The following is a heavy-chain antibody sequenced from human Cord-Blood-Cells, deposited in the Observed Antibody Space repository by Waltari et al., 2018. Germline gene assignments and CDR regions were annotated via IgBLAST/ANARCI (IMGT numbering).Heavy chain of an antibody. V-gene: IGHV4-34*01. CDR1: GGSFSGYY. D-gene: IGHD3-3*01. J-gene: IGHJ1*01. Sequence: QVQLQQWGAGRLKPSATLSLTCAVHGGSFSGYYWSWIRQPPGKGLEWIGEINHSGSTNYNPSLKSRVTISVDTSKNQFSLKLSSVTAADTAVYYCARGGVVEYFQHWGQGTLVTVSS. CDR2: INHSGST. CDR3: ARGGVVEYFQH.